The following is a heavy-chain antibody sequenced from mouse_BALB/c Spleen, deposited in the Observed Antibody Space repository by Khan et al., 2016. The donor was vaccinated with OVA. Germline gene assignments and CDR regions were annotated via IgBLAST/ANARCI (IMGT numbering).Heavy chain of an antibody. J-gene: IGHJ2*01. Sequence: VQLKESGPELVKPGASVKISCKASGYSFTGYFMNWVMQSHGKSLEWIGRINPHIGDTLYNQTFKGKATLTVDESSSTAHMELRSLASEDSAVFYCARKNGSDFDYWGQGTTLTVSS. CDR2: INPHIGDT. V-gene: IGHV1-20*02. CDR1: GYSFTGYF. D-gene: IGHD1-1*01. CDR3: ARKNGSDFDY.